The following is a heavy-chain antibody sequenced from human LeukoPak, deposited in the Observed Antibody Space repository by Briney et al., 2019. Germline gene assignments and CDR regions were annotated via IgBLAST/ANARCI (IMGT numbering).Heavy chain of an antibody. CDR2: IYYSGST. J-gene: IGHJ4*02. CDR1: GGSISSYY. D-gene: IGHD2-15*01. CDR3: ARLYCSGGSCYSWGIDY. V-gene: IGHV4-59*12. Sequence: SETLSLTCTVSGGSISSYYWSWIRQPPGKGLEWIGYIYYSGSTYYNPSLKSRVTISVDTSKNQFSLKLSSVTAADTAVYYCARLYCSGGSCYSWGIDYWGQGTLVTVSS.